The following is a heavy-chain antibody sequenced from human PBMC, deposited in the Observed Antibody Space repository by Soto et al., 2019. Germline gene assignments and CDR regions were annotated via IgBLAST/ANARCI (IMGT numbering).Heavy chain of an antibody. J-gene: IGHJ6*02. CDR1: GFTFRSYA. CDR2: ISYDGSNK. D-gene: IGHD5-12*01. Sequence: QVQLVESGGGVVQPGRSLRLSCAASGFTFRSYAMHWVRQAPGKGLEWVAVISYDGSNKYYADSVKGRFTISRDNSKNTLYLQMNSLRAEVTAVYYCARDIRDGYNYYYYYGMDVWGQGTTVTVSS. CDR3: ARDIRDGYNYYYYYGMDV. V-gene: IGHV3-30-3*01.